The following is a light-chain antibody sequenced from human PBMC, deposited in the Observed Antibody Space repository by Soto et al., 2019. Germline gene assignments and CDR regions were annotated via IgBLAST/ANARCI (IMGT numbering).Light chain of an antibody. J-gene: IGLJ1*01. V-gene: IGLV2-14*01. Sequence: QSVLTHPASVSGSPVQSITISCTGTSSDVGGYNYVSWYQQHPGKAPKLMIYDVSNRPSGVSNRFSGSKSGNTASLTISGLQAEDEAAYYCSSYTSSTFYVFGTGTKLTVL. CDR3: SSYTSSTFYV. CDR1: SSDVGGYNY. CDR2: DVS.